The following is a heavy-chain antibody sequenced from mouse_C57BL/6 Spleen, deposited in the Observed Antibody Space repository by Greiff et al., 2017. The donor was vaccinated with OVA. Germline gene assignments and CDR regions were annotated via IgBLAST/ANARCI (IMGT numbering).Heavy chain of an antibody. CDR2: IWSDGST. V-gene: IGHV2-6-1*01. Sequence: QVQLKQSGPGLVAPSQSLSITCTVSGFSLTSYGVHWVRQPPGKGLEWLVVIWSDGSTTYNSALKSRLSISKDNSTSQAFLKMNSIQTDDTAMYYCARHYYGSNYWYFDVWGTGTTVTVSS. CDR3: ARHYYGSNYWYFDV. D-gene: IGHD1-1*01. CDR1: GFSLTSYG. J-gene: IGHJ1*03.